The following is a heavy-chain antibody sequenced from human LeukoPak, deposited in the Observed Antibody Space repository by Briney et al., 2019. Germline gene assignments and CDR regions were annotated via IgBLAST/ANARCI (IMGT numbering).Heavy chain of an antibody. CDR3: ARARVTMIVVVAFDY. CDR1: GFTFSSYS. Sequence: GGSLRLSCAASGFTFSSYSMNWVRQAPGKGLEWVSSISSSSYIYYADSVKGRFTISRDNAKNSLYLQMNSLRAEDTAVYYCARARVTMIVVVAFDYWGQGTLVTVSS. J-gene: IGHJ4*02. D-gene: IGHD3-22*01. V-gene: IGHV3-21*01. CDR2: ISSSSYI.